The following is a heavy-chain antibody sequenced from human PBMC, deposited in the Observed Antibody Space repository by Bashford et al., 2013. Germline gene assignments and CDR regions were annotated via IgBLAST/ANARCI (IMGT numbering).Heavy chain of an antibody. V-gene: IGHV1-2*02. CDR3: ARDGSAYSSSSADY. CDR2: INPNSGGT. Sequence: VASVKVSCKASGYTFTGYYMHWVRQAPGQGLEWMGWINPNSGGTNYAQKFQGRVTMTRDTSISTAYMELSRLRSDDTAVYYCARDGSAYSSSSADYWGQGTLVTVSS. J-gene: IGHJ4*02. D-gene: IGHD6-6*01. CDR1: GYTFTGYY.